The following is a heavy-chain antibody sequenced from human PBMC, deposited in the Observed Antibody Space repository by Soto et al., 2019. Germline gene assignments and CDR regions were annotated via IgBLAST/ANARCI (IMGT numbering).Heavy chain of an antibody. D-gene: IGHD5-18*01. J-gene: IGHJ4*02. CDR1: GFTFSSYA. V-gene: IGHV3-30-3*01. Sequence: ESGGGVVQPGRSLRLSCAASGFTFSSYAMHWVRQAPGKGLEWVAIISYDGSNTYYADSVKGRFTISRDNSKNTLYLQMNSLRAEDTAVYYCARGFRYGIDYWGQGTLVTVSS. CDR3: ARGFRYGIDY. CDR2: ISYDGSNT.